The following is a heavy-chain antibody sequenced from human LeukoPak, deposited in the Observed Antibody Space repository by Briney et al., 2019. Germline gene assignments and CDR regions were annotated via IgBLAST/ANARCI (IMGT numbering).Heavy chain of an antibody. V-gene: IGHV4-4*07. D-gene: IGHD3-10*01. CDR2: IYTSGST. J-gene: IGHJ5*02. Sequence: PSETLSLTCTVSGGSISSYYWSWIRQPAGKGLEWIGRIYTSGSTNYNPSLKSRVTISVDTSKNQFSLKLSSVTAADTAVYYCARAMVRGVMLYWFDPWGQGTLVTVSS. CDR3: ARAMVRGVMLYWFDP. CDR1: GGSISSYY.